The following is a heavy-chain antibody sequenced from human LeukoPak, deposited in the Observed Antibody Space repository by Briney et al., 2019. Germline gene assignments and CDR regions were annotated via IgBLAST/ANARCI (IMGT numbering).Heavy chain of an antibody. D-gene: IGHD2-21*02. CDR3: ARGPGGVPYYGGDCRPLDY. V-gene: IGHV4-34*01. CDR2: INHSGST. J-gene: IGHJ4*02. CDR1: GFTFGDYA. Sequence: PGGSLRLSCTASGFTFGDYAMSWFRQPPGKGLEWIGEINHSGSTNYNPSLKSRVTISVDTSKNQFSLKLSSVTAADTAVYYCARGPGGVPYYGGDCRPLDYWGQGTLVTVSS.